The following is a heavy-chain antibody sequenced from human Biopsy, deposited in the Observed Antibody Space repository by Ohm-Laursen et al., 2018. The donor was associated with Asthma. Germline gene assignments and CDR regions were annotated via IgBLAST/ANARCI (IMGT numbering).Heavy chain of an antibody. CDR3: ARMISYYDEMRDPFFDY. D-gene: IGHD3-16*01. CDR1: GYTVTRYA. CDR2: INTNTGNP. J-gene: IGHJ4*02. V-gene: IGHV7-4-1*02. Sequence: SVKVSCKASGYTVTRYAINWVRQAPGQGLEWMGWINTNTGNPTYAQGFTGRFVFSLDTSVNTAHLQISSLKAEDTAVYFCARMISYYDEMRDPFFDYWGQGTLVTVSS.